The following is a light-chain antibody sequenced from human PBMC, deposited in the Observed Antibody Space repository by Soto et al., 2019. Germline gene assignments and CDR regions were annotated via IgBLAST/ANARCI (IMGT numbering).Light chain of an antibody. J-gene: IGKJ2*01. V-gene: IGKV1-5*01. Sequence: DIQMTQSPSTLSASVGDRVTITCRASQSISSWLTWYQQKPGKAPKLLIYDASSLESGLHSRFSGSRSSSLLSHDIRCLQTAVFASYLCQEYNSYLAYTFGQGTKVDI. CDR1: QSISSW. CDR3: QEYNSYLAYT. CDR2: DAS.